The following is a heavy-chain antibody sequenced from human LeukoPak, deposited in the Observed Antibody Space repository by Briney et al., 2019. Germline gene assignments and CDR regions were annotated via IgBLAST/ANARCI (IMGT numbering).Heavy chain of an antibody. V-gene: IGHV4-59*01. J-gene: IGHJ3*02. CDR1: GGSISSYY. D-gene: IGHD5-24*01. CDR2: IYYSGST. Sequence: SETLSLTCTVSGGSISSYYWSWIRQPPGKGLEGIGYIYYSGSTNYNPSLKSRVTISLDTSKNQFSLKLSSVTAAETAVYYCAGRDGYNRRAFDIWGQGTMVTVSS. CDR3: AGRDGYNRRAFDI.